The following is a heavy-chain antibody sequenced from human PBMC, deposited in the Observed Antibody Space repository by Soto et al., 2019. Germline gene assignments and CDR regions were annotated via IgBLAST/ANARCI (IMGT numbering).Heavy chain of an antibody. Sequence: TVSGGSISSGGYYWSWIRQHPGKGLEWIGYIYYSGSTYYNPSLKSRVTISVDTSKNQFSLKLSSVTAADTAVYYCARQLGYCSGGSCQARADNWFDPWGQGTRVTVSS. CDR1: GGSISSGGYY. V-gene: IGHV4-31*03. CDR3: ARQLGYCSGGSCQARADNWFDP. CDR2: IYYSGST. J-gene: IGHJ5*02. D-gene: IGHD2-15*01.